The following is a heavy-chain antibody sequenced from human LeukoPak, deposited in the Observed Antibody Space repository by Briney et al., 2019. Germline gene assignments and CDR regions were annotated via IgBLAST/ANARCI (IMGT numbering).Heavy chain of an antibody. D-gene: IGHD2-21*02. J-gene: IGHJ3*02. Sequence: SETLSLTCTVSGGSISSSSYYWGWIRQPPGKGLEWIGSIYYSGSTYYNPSLKGRVTISVDTSKNQFSLKLSSVTAADTAVYYCARVHCGGDCDAFDIWGQGTMVTVSS. CDR1: GGSISSSSYY. CDR2: IYYSGST. CDR3: ARVHCGGDCDAFDI. V-gene: IGHV4-39*07.